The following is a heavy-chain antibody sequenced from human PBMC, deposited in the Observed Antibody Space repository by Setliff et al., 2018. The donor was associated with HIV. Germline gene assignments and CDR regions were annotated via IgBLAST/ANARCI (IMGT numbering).Heavy chain of an antibody. Sequence: TLSLTCGVYGESLSAYLWSWVRQPPGKGLEWIGEINHSGSTNYNPSLNSRIAMSLDTSKSQFSLKLTSVTAADTAVYYCTRSNTSKSIDFWDQGTPVTVSS. V-gene: IGHV4-34*09. CDR3: TRSNTSKSIDF. J-gene: IGHJ4*02. CDR2: INHSGST. CDR1: GESLSAYL.